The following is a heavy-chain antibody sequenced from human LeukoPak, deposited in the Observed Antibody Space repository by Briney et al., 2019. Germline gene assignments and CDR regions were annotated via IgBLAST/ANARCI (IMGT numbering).Heavy chain of an antibody. Sequence: PGGSLRLSCAASGFTFDDYGMSWVRQGPGKGLEWVSGINWNGGSTGYADSVKGRFTISRDNAKNSLYLQMNSLRAEDTALYYCARGLEGSGSYYNGYFDYWRQGTLVTVSS. CDR1: GFTFDDYG. D-gene: IGHD3-10*01. CDR3: ARGLEGSGSYYNGYFDY. CDR2: INWNGGST. J-gene: IGHJ4*02. V-gene: IGHV3-20*04.